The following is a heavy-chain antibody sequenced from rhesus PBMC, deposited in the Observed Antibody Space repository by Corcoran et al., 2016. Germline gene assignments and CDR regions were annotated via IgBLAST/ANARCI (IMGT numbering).Heavy chain of an antibody. D-gene: IGHD6-25*01. Sequence: QVQLQESGPGLVKPSETLSLTCAVSGGSFSSYWWSWIRKPPGKGLEWIGEINGNSGSTNYNPSLKSRVTISKDASKNQFSLKLSSVTAADTAVYYCARYGRAAAPDDAFDFWGQGLRVTVSS. CDR3: ARYGRAAAPDDAFDF. J-gene: IGHJ3*01. CDR2: INGNSGST. V-gene: IGHV4-80*01. CDR1: GGSFSSYW.